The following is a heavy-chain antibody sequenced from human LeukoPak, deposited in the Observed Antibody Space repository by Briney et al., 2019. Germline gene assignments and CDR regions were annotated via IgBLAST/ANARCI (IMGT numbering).Heavy chain of an antibody. D-gene: IGHD3-16*01. CDR3: ARDLVGGDY. J-gene: IGHJ4*02. CDR2: IKQDGNKK. Sequence: GGSLRLSCAASGFNFSSYWMSWVRRAPGKGLEWMANIKQDGNKKYYVDSVKGRFTISRDNAKNSLYLQMKSLRAEDTAVYYCARDLVGGDYWGQGTLVTVSS. CDR1: GFNFSSYW. V-gene: IGHV3-7*01.